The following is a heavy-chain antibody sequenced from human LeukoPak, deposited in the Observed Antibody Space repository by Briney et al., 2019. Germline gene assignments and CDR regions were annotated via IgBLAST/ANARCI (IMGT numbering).Heavy chain of an antibody. D-gene: IGHD3-3*01. CDR3: ARERGTIFGVVIPNWFDP. V-gene: IGHV4-59*01. J-gene: IGHJ5*02. Sequence: PSETLSLTCTVSGGSISSYYWSWIRQPPGKGLEWIGYIYYSGSTNYNPSLKSRVTISVDTSKNQFSLKLGSVNAADTAVYYCARERGTIFGVVIPNWFDPWGQGNLVPVST. CDR2: IYYSGST. CDR1: GGSISSYY.